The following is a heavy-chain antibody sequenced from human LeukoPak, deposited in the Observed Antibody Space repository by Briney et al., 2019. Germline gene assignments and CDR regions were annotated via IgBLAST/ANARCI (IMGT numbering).Heavy chain of an antibody. D-gene: IGHD5-12*01. Sequence: SQTLSLTCAISGDSVSSNSAAWNWIRQSPSRGLEWLGRTYYRSKWYNDYAVSVKSRITINPDTSKNQFSLRLNSVTPEDTAVYYCARAGRDGYNYGVYYFDYWGQGTLVTVSS. J-gene: IGHJ4*02. V-gene: IGHV6-1*01. CDR3: ARAGRDGYNYGVYYFDY. CDR1: GDSVSSNSAA. CDR2: TYYRSKWYN.